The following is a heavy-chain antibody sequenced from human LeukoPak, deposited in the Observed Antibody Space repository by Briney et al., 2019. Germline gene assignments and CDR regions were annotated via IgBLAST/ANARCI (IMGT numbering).Heavy chain of an antibody. CDR2: VYYSGST. CDR1: GGSISSSTYY. D-gene: IGHD5-24*01. V-gene: IGHV4-39*01. CDR3: ARHRVEMLTRVRQSDY. J-gene: IGHJ4*02. Sequence: SETLSLTCTVSGGSISSSTYYWGWIRQPPGKGLEWIGSVYYSGSTYYNPSLKSRVTISVDTSKNQFSLKLSSMTAVDTAVYYCARHRVEMLTRVRQSDYWGQGTLVTVSS.